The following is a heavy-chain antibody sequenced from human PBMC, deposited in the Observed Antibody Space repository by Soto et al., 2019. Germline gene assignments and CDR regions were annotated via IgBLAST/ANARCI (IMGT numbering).Heavy chain of an antibody. V-gene: IGHV4-59*01. D-gene: IGHD2-2*02. Sequence: SETLSLTCTVSGGSISSYYWSWIRQPPGKGLEWIGYIYYSGSTNYNPSLRSRVTISVDTSKNQFSLKLSSVTAADTAVYYCARGSTSCYTSCWFDPWGQGTLVTVST. CDR2: IYYSGST. J-gene: IGHJ5*02. CDR3: ARGSTSCYTSCWFDP. CDR1: GGSISSYY.